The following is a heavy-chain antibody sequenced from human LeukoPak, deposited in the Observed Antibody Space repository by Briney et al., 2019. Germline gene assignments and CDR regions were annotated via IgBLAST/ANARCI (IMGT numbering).Heavy chain of an antibody. CDR3: AKRGGVTSFTYYYYYYMDV. CDR1: GFTFNNYI. V-gene: IGHV3-30*18. J-gene: IGHJ6*03. D-gene: IGHD3-16*01. CDR2: ILYDGSNK. Sequence: GGSLRLSCAASGFTFNNYIMNWVRQAPGKGLEWVAVILYDGSNKKYADSVKGRFTISRDNSENTLYLQMNSLRAEDTAVYYCAKRGGVTSFTYYYYYYMDVWGKGTTVTISS.